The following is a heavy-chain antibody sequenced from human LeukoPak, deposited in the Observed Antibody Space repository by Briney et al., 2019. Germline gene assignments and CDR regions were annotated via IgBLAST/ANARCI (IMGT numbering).Heavy chain of an antibody. V-gene: IGHV4-59*12. CDR1: GGSISSYY. J-gene: IGHJ4*02. CDR2: IYYSGST. CDR3: ARVPYYDILTGYYKPGYYFDY. Sequence: SETLSLTCTVSGGSISSYYWSWIRQPPGKGLEWIGYIYYSGSTHYNPSLKSRVTISVDTSKNQFSLKLSSVTAADTAVYYCARVPYYDILTGYYKPGYYFDYWGQGTLVTVSS. D-gene: IGHD3-9*01.